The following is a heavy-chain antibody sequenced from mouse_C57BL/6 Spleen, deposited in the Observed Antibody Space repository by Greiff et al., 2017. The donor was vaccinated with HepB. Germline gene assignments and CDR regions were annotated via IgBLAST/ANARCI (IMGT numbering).Heavy chain of an antibody. V-gene: IGHV1-22*01. Sequence: EVQLQQSGPELVKPGASVKMSCKASGYTFTDYNMHWVKQSHGKSLEWIGYINPNNGGTSYNQKFKGKATLTVNKSSSSAYMELRSLTSEDSAVYYCAGDGYYGEFAYWGQGTLVTVSA. CDR1: GYTFTDYN. J-gene: IGHJ3*01. D-gene: IGHD2-3*01. CDR3: AGDGYYGEFAY. CDR2: INPNNGGT.